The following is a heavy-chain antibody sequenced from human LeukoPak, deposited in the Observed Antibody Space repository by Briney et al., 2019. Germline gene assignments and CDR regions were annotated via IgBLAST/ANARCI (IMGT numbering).Heavy chain of an antibody. J-gene: IGHJ4*02. CDR3: ARDPYSGYDLQAFDY. CDR2: ISSSSSTI. CDR1: GFTFSSYS. D-gene: IGHD5-12*01. Sequence: PGGSLRLSCAASGFTFSSYSMNWVRQAPGKGLEWVSYISSSSSTIYYADSVKGRFTISRDNAKNSLYLQMKSLRAEDTAVYYCARDPYSGYDLQAFDYWGQRTLVTVSS. V-gene: IGHV3-48*01.